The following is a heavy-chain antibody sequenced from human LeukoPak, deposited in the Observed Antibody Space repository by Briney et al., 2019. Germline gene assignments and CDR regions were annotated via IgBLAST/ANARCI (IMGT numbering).Heavy chain of an antibody. Sequence: SETLSLTCTVSGGSISSSSYYWGWMRQPPGKGLEWIGSIYYSGSTYYNPSLKSRVTISVDTSKNQFSLKLSSVTAADTAAYYCARQTYDSSGSPYFDYWGQGTLVTVSS. V-gene: IGHV4-39*01. J-gene: IGHJ4*02. CDR1: GGSISSSSYY. CDR2: IYYSGST. D-gene: IGHD3-22*01. CDR3: ARQTYDSSGSPYFDY.